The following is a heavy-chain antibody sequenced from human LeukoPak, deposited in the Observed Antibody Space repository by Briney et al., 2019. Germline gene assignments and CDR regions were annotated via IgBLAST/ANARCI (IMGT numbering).Heavy chain of an antibody. V-gene: IGHV4-34*01. Sequence: SETLSLTCAVYGGSFSGYYWSWIRQPPGKGLEWIGEINHSGSTSYNPSLKGRVTISVDTSKNQFSLKLSSVTAADTAVYYCARGYSSSWYPNARSAFDIWGQGTMVTVSS. CDR1: GGSFSGYY. CDR2: INHSGST. J-gene: IGHJ3*02. D-gene: IGHD6-13*01. CDR3: ARGYSSSWYPNARSAFDI.